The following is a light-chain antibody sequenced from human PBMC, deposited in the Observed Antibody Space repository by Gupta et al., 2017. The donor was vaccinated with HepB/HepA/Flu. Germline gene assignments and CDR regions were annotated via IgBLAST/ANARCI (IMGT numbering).Light chain of an antibody. Sequence: EIVLTQSPATLSLSPGERATLSCRASQTISHSLAWFQQRPGQAPRLLIYDASNRATGIPARFSGSGSATDFTLTISSLEPEDFAVYYCQQRYSWPLTFGCGTKVEIK. J-gene: IGKJ4*01. V-gene: IGKV3-11*01. CDR3: QQRYSWPLT. CDR1: QTISHS. CDR2: DAS.